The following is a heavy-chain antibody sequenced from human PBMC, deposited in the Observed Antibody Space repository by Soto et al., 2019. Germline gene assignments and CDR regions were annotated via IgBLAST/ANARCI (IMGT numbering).Heavy chain of an antibody. D-gene: IGHD3-10*01. V-gene: IGHV4-31*03. CDR2: IYYSGST. CDR3: ARAGRMVRGVPYGMDV. CDR1: GGSISSGGYY. J-gene: IGHJ6*02. Sequence: SETLSLTCTVSGGSISSGGYYWSWIRQHPGKGLEWIGYIYYSGSTHYNPSLKSRVTISVDTSKNQFSLKLSSVTAADTAVYYCARAGRMVRGVPYGMDVWGQGTTVTVSS.